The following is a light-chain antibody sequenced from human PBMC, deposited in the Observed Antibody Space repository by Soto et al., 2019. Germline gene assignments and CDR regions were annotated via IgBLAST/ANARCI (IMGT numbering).Light chain of an antibody. V-gene: IGKV3-15*01. CDR1: QSVGSD. CDR2: GAS. CDR3: EQYNNWPPWT. Sequence: EIVMTQSPATLSVSPGERATLSCRASQSVGSDVAWYQQKPGQAPRLLIYGASTRATGIPARFSGTGSGTDFTLTISTLQSVDFAVYYCEQYNNWPPWTFGQGTKVDIK. J-gene: IGKJ1*01.